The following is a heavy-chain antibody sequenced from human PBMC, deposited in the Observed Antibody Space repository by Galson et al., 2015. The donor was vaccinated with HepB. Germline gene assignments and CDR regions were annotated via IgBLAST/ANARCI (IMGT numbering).Heavy chain of an antibody. CDR2: IYFRSKWYN. V-gene: IGHV6-1*01. CDR3: AREATGGYDYFDY. Sequence: CAISGDSVSSYNAAWNWIRQSPSRGLEWLGRIYFRSKWYNDDAVAVKGRITIEPDTSKNQFSLQLKSVTPEDTAVYCCAREATGGYDYFDYWGQGALVTVSS. CDR1: GDSVSSYNAA. J-gene: IGHJ4*02. D-gene: IGHD3-10*01.